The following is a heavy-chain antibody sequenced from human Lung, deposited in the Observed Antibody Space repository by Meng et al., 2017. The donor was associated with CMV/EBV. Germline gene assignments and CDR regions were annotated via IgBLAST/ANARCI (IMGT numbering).Heavy chain of an antibody. CDR3: AKVSAGNCATASCPPDS. CDR1: SFSFGIYG. D-gene: IGHD2-2*01. CDR2: IHHAGGYK. J-gene: IGHJ5*01. Sequence: GGSLRLXCAASSFSFGIYGMDWVRQAPGKGLEWVAYIHHAGGYKQYADSVMGRFTISRDNSKNTLSLQMNSLRGEDTALYFCAKVSAGNCATASCPPDSWGQG. V-gene: IGHV3-30*02.